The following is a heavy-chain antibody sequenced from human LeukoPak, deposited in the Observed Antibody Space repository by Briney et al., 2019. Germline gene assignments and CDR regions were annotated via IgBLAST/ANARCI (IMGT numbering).Heavy chain of an antibody. V-gene: IGHV4-59*08. Sequence: SEILSLTCTVSGGSISSYYWSWLRQPPGKGLGWNGYIYYSGSTNYNPSLKSRVTIPVDTSKNQFSLKLNSVTAADTAVYYCARRRGDYGVRELDYWGQGTLVTVSS. CDR1: GGSISSYY. D-gene: IGHD4/OR15-4a*01. J-gene: IGHJ4*02. CDR3: ARRRGDYGVRELDY. CDR2: IYYSGST.